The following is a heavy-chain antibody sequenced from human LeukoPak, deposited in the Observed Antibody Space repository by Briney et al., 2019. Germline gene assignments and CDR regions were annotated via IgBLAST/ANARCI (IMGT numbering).Heavy chain of an antibody. D-gene: IGHD1-14*01. CDR1: GGSISSGGYS. J-gene: IGHJ3*02. CDR2: IYHSGST. Sequence: PSETLSLTCAVSGGSISSGGYSWSWIRQPPGKGLEWIGYIYHSGSTYYNPSLKSRVTISVDRSKNQFSLKLSSVTAADTAVYYCARVFGNPSHDAFDTWGQGTMVTVSS. CDR3: ARVFGNPSHDAFDT. V-gene: IGHV4-30-2*01.